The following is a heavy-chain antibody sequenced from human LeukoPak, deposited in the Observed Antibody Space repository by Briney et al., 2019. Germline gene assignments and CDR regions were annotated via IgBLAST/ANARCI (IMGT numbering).Heavy chain of an antibody. CDR1: GYTFTSYG. CDR3: ARLKDY. V-gene: IGHV1-18*01. J-gene: IGHJ4*02. Sequence: EASVTVSCTASGYTFTSYGISWVRQAPGQGLEWMGWISAYNGNTNYAQKFQGRVTMTRNTSISTAYMELSSLRSEDTAVYYCARLKDYWGQGTLVTVSS. CDR2: ISAYNGNT.